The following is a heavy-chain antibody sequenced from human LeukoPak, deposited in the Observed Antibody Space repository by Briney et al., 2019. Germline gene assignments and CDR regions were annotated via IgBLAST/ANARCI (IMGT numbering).Heavy chain of an antibody. CDR3: ARQDSSGYNWFDP. CDR1: GGSISSYY. CDR2: IYYSGST. V-gene: IGHV4-59*08. J-gene: IGHJ5*02. Sequence: SETLSLTCTVSGGSISSYYWSWIRQPPGKGLEWIGYIYYSGSTNYNPSLKSRVTISVDTSKNQFSLKLSPVTAADTAVYYCARQDSSGYNWFDPWGQGTLVTVSS. D-gene: IGHD3-22*01.